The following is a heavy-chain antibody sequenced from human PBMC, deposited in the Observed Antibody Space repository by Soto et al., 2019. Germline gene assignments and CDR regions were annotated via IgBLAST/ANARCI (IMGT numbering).Heavy chain of an antibody. CDR3: ARDESTYVYRGWFHP. V-gene: IGHV3-7*01. D-gene: IGHD3-10*02. J-gene: IGHJ5*02. CDR1: GFTFSSYW. Sequence: GGSMRLSCAASGFTFSSYWMSWVRQAPGKGLEWVANIKQDGNEKYYVDSVKGRFTISRDNAKNSLYLQMNSLRAEDTAVYYCARDESTYVYRGWFHPWGQGTLVTVSS. CDR2: IKQDGNEK.